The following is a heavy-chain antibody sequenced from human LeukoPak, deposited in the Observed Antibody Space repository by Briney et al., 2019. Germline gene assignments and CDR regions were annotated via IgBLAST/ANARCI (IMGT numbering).Heavy chain of an antibody. CDR3: AKKIDYYGSGSYVY. V-gene: IGHV3-23*01. CDR2: ISGDGGTT. Sequence: GGSLRLSCAASGFTFSSYAMSWVRQVPGKGLEWVSAISGDGGTTYYADSVKGRFTISRDNSKNTLYLQMNSLRAEDTAVYYCAKKIDYYGSGSYVYWGQGTLVTVSS. J-gene: IGHJ4*02. D-gene: IGHD3-10*01. CDR1: GFTFSSYA.